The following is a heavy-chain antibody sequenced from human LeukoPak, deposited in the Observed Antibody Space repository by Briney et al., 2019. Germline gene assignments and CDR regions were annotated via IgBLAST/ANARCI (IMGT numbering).Heavy chain of an antibody. D-gene: IGHD2/OR15-2a*01. CDR2: IYYSGST. Sequence: SETLSVTRMGCGWSISRHYWRWIRQPAGKGLEGMGDIYYSGSTNYNPSLKSRVTISVDTSKNQFSLKLSSVTAADTAVYYCARSLLEDYYYYMDVWGKGTTVTVSS. J-gene: IGHJ6*03. V-gene: IGHV4-59*11. CDR3: ARSLLEDYYYYMDV. CDR1: GWSISRHY.